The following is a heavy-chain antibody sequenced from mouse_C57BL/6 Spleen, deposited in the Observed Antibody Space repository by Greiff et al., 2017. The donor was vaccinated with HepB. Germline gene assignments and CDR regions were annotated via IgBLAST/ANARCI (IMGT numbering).Heavy chain of an antibody. V-gene: IGHV1-15*01. CDR2: IDPETGGT. Sequence: QVQLQQSGAELVRPGASVTLSCKASGYTFTDYEMHWVKQTPVHGLEWIGAIDPETGGTAYNQKFKGKAILTADKSSSTAYMELRSLTSEDSAVYYCTRLRDYYFDYWGQGTTLTVSS. D-gene: IGHD1-1*01. CDR1: GYTFTDYE. CDR3: TRLRDYYFDY. J-gene: IGHJ2*01.